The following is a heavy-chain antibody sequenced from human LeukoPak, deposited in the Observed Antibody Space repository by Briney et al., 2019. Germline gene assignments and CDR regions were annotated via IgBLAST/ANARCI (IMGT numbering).Heavy chain of an antibody. CDR2: IYTSGST. D-gene: IGHD6-6*01. J-gene: IGHJ4*02. CDR3: ARGGYSSSSVPR. V-gene: IGHV4-61*02. Sequence: PSQTLSLTCTVSGGSISSGSYYWSWIRQPAGKGLEWIGRIYTSGSTNYNPSLKSRVTISVDTSKNQFSLKLSSVTAADTAVYYCARGGYSSSSVPRWGQGTLVTVSS. CDR1: GGSISSGSYY.